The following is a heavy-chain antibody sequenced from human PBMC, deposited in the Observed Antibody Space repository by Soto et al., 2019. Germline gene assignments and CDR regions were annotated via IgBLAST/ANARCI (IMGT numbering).Heavy chain of an antibody. V-gene: IGHV1-2*02. CDR1: GYTFTGYY. D-gene: IGHD1-26*01. CDR2: INPNSGGT. J-gene: IGHJ6*02. Sequence: ASVKVSCKASGYTFTGYYMHWVRQAPGQGLEWMGWINPNSGGTNYAQKFQGRVTMTRDTSISTAYMELSRLRSDDTAVYYCARDGTDSLSRYYGMDVWGQGTTVTVS. CDR3: ARDGTDSLSRYYGMDV.